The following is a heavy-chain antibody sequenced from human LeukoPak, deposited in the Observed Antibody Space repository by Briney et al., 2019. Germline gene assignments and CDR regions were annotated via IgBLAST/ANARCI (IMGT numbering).Heavy chain of an antibody. J-gene: IGHJ4*02. V-gene: IGHV3-23*01. CDR3: SKWGDYDVLTGYYDSDF. CDR2: IVVSGGST. CDR1: GFTFSNYA. Sequence: GGSLRLSCAASGFTFSNYAMNWVRQAPGKGLEWVSAIVVSGGSTYYADSVKGRFSISRDNSKNTLFLQMNSLRVEDTALYYCSKWGDYDVLTGYYDSDFWGQGTLVTVSS. D-gene: IGHD3-9*01.